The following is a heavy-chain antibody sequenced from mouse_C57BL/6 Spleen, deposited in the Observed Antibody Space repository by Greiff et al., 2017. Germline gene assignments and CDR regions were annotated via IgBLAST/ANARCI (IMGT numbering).Heavy chain of an antibody. CDR2: ISDGGSYT. Sequence: EVKLVESGGGLVKPGGSLKLSCAASGFTFSSYAMSWVRQTPEKRLEWVATISDGGSYTYYPDNVKGRFTISRDNAKNNLYLQMSHLKSEDTAMYYCARGAGTVVPFDYWGQGTTLTVSS. CDR1: GFTFSSYA. J-gene: IGHJ2*01. V-gene: IGHV5-4*03. CDR3: ARGAGTVVPFDY. D-gene: IGHD1-1*01.